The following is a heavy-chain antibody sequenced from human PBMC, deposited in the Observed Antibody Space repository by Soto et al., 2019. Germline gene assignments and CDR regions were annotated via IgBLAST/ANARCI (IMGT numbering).Heavy chain of an antibody. CDR3: ARSGSGSGWL. V-gene: IGHV4-61*01. CDR2: IYYSGST. Sequence: SETLSLTCTVSFGSFSSGRYYWSWIRQPPGKGLEWIGYIYYSGSTKYNPSLKSRVTISVDTSKNQFSLNLSSMTAADTAVYYCARSGSGSGWLGGQGTLVTVSS. D-gene: IGHD6-19*01. CDR1: FGSFSSGRYY. J-gene: IGHJ4*02.